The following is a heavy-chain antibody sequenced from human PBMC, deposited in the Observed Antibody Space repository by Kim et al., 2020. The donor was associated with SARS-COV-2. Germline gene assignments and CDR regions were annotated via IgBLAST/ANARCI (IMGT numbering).Heavy chain of an antibody. CDR3: AKRGGCTSCDGEYYFDY. V-gene: IGHV3-23*01. J-gene: IGHJ4*02. Sequence: VRGRFTIARDNSKNTLYLEMNSLGAEDTAVYYCAKRGGCTSCDGEYYFDYWGQGTLVTVSS. D-gene: IGHD2-2*01.